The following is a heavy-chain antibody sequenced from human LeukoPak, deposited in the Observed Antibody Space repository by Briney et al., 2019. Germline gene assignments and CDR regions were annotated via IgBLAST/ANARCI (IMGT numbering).Heavy chain of an antibody. CDR2: ISYDGSNK. J-gene: IGHJ6*03. CDR3: AKALGNYYYYYMDV. CDR1: GFTFSSYG. Sequence: PPGGSLRLSCAASGFTFSSYGMHWVRQAPGKGLEWVAVISYDGSNKYYADSVKGRFTISRDNSKDTLYVQMNSLRAEDTAVYYCAKALGNYYYYYMDVWGKGTTVTVSS. V-gene: IGHV3-30*18.